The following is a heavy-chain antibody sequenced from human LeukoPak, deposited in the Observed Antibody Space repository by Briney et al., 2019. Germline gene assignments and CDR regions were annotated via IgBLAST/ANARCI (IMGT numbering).Heavy chain of an antibody. J-gene: IGHJ5*02. CDR3: ARGAPRRVFRFDP. V-gene: IGHV4-59*01. Sequence: SGTLSLTCTVSGGSISSYYWSWIRQPPGKGLEWIGYIYYSGSTNYSPSLKSRVTISVDTSKNQFSLKLSSVTAADTAVYYCARGAPRRVFRFDPWGQGTLVTVSS. CDR2: IYYSGST. D-gene: IGHD2-8*01. CDR1: GGSISSYY.